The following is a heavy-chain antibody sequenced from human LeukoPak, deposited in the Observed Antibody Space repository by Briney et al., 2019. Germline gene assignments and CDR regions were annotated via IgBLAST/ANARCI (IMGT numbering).Heavy chain of an antibody. CDR2: ISAYNGNT. V-gene: IGHV1-18*01. Sequence: ASVKVSCKASGYTFTSYGISWVRQAPGQGLEWMGWISAYNGNTNYAQKLQGRVTMTTDTSTSTAYMELRSLRSDDTAVYYCASSYTRQLLSSFDYWRQGTLVTVSP. J-gene: IGHJ4*02. CDR3: ASSYTRQLLSSFDY. D-gene: IGHD2-2*01. CDR1: GYTFTSYG.